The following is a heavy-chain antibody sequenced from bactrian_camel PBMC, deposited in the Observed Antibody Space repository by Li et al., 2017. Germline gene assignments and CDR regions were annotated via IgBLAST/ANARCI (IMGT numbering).Heavy chain of an antibody. D-gene: IGHD7*01. CDR3: AVEVRLTHEAYCAGGLLHTHRLSN. CDR1: GVTGGRHC. CDR2: NSPGGSRS. V-gene: IGHV3S1*01. Sequence: HVQLVESGGGSVQPEGSLTLSCAASGVTGGRHCMAWFRQVPGKEREAIAANSPGGSRSYYTDSVKGRFTASKDRAANTLTLQMDSLTPEDTAVYYCAVEVRLTHEAYCAGGLLHTHRLSNRGQGTQVTVS. J-gene: IGHJ4*01.